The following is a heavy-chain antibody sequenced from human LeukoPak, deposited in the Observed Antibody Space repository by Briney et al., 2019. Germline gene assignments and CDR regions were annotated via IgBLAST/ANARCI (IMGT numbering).Heavy chain of an antibody. CDR3: AVPGRDFWSGYSGYYYYGMDV. CDR1: GGTFSSYA. V-gene: IGHV1-69*04. CDR2: IIPILGIA. D-gene: IGHD3-3*01. J-gene: IGHJ6*02. Sequence: SVKVSCKASGGTFSSYAISWVRQAPGQGLEWMGRIIPILGIANYAQKFQGRVTITADKSTSTAYMELSSLRSEDTAVYYCAVPGRDFWSGYSGYYYYGMDVWGQGTTVTVSS.